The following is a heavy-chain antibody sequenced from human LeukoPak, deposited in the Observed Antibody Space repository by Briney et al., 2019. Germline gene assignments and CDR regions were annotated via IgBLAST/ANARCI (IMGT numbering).Heavy chain of an antibody. CDR2: INSDGSST. D-gene: IGHD3-22*01. Sequence: PGGSLRLSCAASGFTFSSYWMHWVRHAPGKGLVWVSRINSDGSSTIYADSVKGRFTISRDNAKNTLYLQMNSLRAEDTAVYYCARDQVYYYDSSGLSYYYYYYMDVWGKGTTVTVSS. CDR3: ARDQVYYYDSSGLSYYYYYYMDV. CDR1: GFTFSSYW. J-gene: IGHJ6*03. V-gene: IGHV3-74*01.